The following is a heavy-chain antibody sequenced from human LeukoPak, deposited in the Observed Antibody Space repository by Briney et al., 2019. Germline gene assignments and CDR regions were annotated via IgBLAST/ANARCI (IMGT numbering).Heavy chain of an antibody. D-gene: IGHD2-2*03. CDR3: ARLETWIGAFDI. CDR2: IYYSGSN. Sequence: SETLSLTCTVSGVSLSSYSRSWLRQPPGKGLEWIGYIYYSGSNTYNPSFKSRATISVDTSKTQSSLKLSSVTAADTAVYYCARLETWIGAFDIWGQGTMVTVSS. J-gene: IGHJ3*02. V-gene: IGHV4-59*08. CDR1: GVSLSSYS.